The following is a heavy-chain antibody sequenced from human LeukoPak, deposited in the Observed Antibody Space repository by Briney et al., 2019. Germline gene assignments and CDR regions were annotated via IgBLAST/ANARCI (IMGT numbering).Heavy chain of an antibody. CDR2: IIPIFGTA. Sequence: SVKVSCKASGGTFSSFSISWVRQAPGQGLDWMAGIIPIFGTANYAQKFQGRVTITADESTSTAYMELNSLRSEDTAVYYCARGVGSGWTDYYYYYYMDVWGKGTTVTVSS. CDR1: GGTFSSFS. V-gene: IGHV1-69*13. CDR3: ARGVGSGWTDYYYYYYMDV. D-gene: IGHD6-19*01. J-gene: IGHJ6*03.